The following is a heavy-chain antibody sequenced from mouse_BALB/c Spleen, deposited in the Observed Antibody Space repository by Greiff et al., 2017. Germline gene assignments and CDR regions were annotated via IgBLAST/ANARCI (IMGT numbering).Heavy chain of an antibody. CDR3: ARGFDGYYAYAMDY. J-gene: IGHJ4*01. D-gene: IGHD2-3*01. CDR1: GYTFTSYW. V-gene: IGHV1S81*02. Sequence: QIQLQQPGAELVKPGASVKLSCKASGYTFTSYWMHWVKQRPGQGLEWIGEINPSNGRTNYNEKFKSKATLTVDKSSSTAYMQLSSLTSEDSAVYYCARGFDGYYAYAMDYWGQGTSVTVSS. CDR2: INPSNGRT.